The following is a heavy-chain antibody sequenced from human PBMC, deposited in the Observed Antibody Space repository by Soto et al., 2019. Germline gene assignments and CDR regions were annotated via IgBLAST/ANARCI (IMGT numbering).Heavy chain of an antibody. V-gene: IGHV1-69*02. D-gene: IGHD3-10*01. CDR2: IIPILGIA. CDR1: GGTFSSYT. Sequence: GASVKVSCKASGGTFSSYTISWVRQAPGQGLEWMGRIIPILGIANYAQKFQGRVTITADKSTSTAYMELSSLRSEDTAVYYCASTIRGVIILYGMDVWGQGTTVTVSS. J-gene: IGHJ6*02. CDR3: ASTIRGVIILYGMDV.